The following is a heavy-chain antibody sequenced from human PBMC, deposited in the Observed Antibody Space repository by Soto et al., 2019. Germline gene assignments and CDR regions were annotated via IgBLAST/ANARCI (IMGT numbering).Heavy chain of an antibody. CDR2: ISAYNGNT. V-gene: IGHV1-18*04. Sequence: ASVKVSWKASGYTFTSYGISWGRQAPGQGLEWMGWISAYNGNTNYAQKLQGRVTMTTDTSTSTAYMELRSLRSDDTAVYYCARDLTYYGSGSYSAGYWGQGTLVTVSS. J-gene: IGHJ4*02. D-gene: IGHD3-10*01. CDR1: GYTFTSYG. CDR3: ARDLTYYGSGSYSAGY.